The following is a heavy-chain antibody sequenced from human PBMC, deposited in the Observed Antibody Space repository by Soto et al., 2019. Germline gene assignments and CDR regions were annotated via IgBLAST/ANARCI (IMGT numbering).Heavy chain of an antibody. D-gene: IGHD3-22*01. CDR2: IYYSGST. J-gene: IGHJ5*02. CDR3: ARQSLYYYDSSGNNPGRWFDP. V-gene: IGHV4-39*01. CDR1: GGSISSSSYY. Sequence: PSETLSLTCTVSGGSISSSSYYWGWIRQPPGKGLEWIGSIYYSGSTYYNPSLKSRVTISVDTSKNQFSLKLSSVTAADTAVYYCARQSLYYYDSSGNNPGRWFDPWGQGTLVTVSS.